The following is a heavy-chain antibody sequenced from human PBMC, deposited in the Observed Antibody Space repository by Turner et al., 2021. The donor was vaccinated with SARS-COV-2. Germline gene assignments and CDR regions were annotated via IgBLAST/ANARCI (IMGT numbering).Heavy chain of an antibody. D-gene: IGHD3-22*01. CDR2: FDPEDGET. Sequence: QVQLVQSGAEVKKPGASVKVTCKVSGYTLIELSMHWVRQAPGKGLEWMGGFDPEDGETIYAQKFQGRVTMTEDTSTDTAYMELSSLRSEDTAVYYCATAPANYYDSSVSKGFYYYYYGMDVWGQGTTVTVSS. J-gene: IGHJ6*02. V-gene: IGHV1-24*01. CDR3: ATAPANYYDSSVSKGFYYYYYGMDV. CDR1: GYTLIELS.